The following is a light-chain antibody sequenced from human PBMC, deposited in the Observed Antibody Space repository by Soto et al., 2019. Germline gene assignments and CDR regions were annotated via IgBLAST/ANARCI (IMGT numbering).Light chain of an antibody. V-gene: IGKV3-11*01. CDR3: QQYSTSPIS. CDR2: DAS. Sequence: EIVLTQSPGTLSLSPGERATLSCRASQSVSSYLAWYQQRPGQAPRLLIYDASNRATGIPARFSGSGSGTDFTLTISSLEPEDFAVYYCQQYSTSPISFGQGTRLEIK. CDR1: QSVSSY. J-gene: IGKJ5*01.